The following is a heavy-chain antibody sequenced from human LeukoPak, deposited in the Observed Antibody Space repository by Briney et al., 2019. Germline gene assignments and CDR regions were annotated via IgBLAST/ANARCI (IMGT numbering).Heavy chain of an antibody. V-gene: IGHV4-34*01. Sequence: SETLSLTCAVNGGSFSGYYWSWIRQPPGKGLEWSGEINRSGGTNYNPSLKSRVTISVDTSKNQFSLKLRSVTAADTAVYYCAYGYNHGYDYWGQGTLVTVSS. D-gene: IGHD5-18*01. J-gene: IGHJ4*02. CDR2: INRSGGT. CDR1: GGSFSGYY. CDR3: AYGYNHGYDY.